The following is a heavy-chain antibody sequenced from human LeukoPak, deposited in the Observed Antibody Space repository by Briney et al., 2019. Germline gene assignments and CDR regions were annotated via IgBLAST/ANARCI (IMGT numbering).Heavy chain of an antibody. V-gene: IGHV4-34*01. CDR1: GGSFSGYY. Sequence: SETLSLTCAVYGGSFSGYYWSWIRQPPGKGLEWIGEINHSGSTNYNPSLKSRVTISVDTSKNQFSLKLSSVTAADTAVYYCAREEGSGSSTGSWFDPWGQGTLVTVSS. CDR3: AREEGSGSSTGSWFDP. J-gene: IGHJ5*02. D-gene: IGHD1-26*01. CDR2: INHSGST.